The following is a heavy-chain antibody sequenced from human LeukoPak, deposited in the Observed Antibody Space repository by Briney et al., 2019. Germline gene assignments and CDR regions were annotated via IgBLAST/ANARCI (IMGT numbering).Heavy chain of an antibody. V-gene: IGHV4-31*03. CDR1: GGSISSGGYY. D-gene: IGHD3-22*01. CDR3: ARDRVDSSGYYPDY. CDR2: IYYSGST. J-gene: IGHJ4*02. Sequence: SETLSLTCTVSGGSISSGGYYWSWIRQHPGKGLEWIGYIYYSGSTYYNPSLKSRVTISVDTSKNQFSLKLSSVTAADTAVYYCARDRVDSSGYYPDYWGQGTLVTVSS.